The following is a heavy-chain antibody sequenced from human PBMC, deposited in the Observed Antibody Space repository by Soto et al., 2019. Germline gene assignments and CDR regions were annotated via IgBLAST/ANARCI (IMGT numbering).Heavy chain of an antibody. CDR1: GYTFTSYG. CDR2: INAANGDT. J-gene: IGHJ5*02. D-gene: IGHD6-13*01. V-gene: IGHV1-3*01. CDR3: VRWHVSATGIDWFDP. Sequence: ASEQVSCQASGYTFTSYGIHWVRQAPGHRLEWMGWINAANGDTKYSPKFQGRVTITRDTSASTAYMELSSLRSEDTAVYYCVRWHVSATGIDWFDPWGQGTLVTVSS.